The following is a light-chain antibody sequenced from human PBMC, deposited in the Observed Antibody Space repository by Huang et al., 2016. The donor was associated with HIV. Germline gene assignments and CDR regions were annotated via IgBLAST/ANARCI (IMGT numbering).Light chain of an antibody. J-gene: IGKJ1*01. CDR1: QNITKS. CDR3: QQSFSVPRT. Sequence: DIQMTQSHPSLSASVGDRVTFTCRADQNITKSLNWYQQKPGKAPKLLIYTGSTLESGVPARFSGSGSGSRFTLNIGNLQPEDFATYYCQQSFSVPRTFG. CDR2: TGS. V-gene: IGKV1-39*01.